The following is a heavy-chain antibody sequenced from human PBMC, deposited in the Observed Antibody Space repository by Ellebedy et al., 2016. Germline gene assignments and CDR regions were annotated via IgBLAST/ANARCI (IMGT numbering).Heavy chain of an antibody. CDR3: ARDVYTETRGWGY. V-gene: IGHV3-33*05. Sequence: GGSLRLSCAASGFTFSDYGMHWVRQTPGKGLEWVAGISFDGNTEYYADSVKGRFTISRDDAKNSLYLQMNSLRDEDTAVYYCARDVYTETRGWGYWGRGTLVTVSS. CDR1: GFTFSDYG. CDR2: ISFDGNTE. J-gene: IGHJ4*02. D-gene: IGHD4-11*01.